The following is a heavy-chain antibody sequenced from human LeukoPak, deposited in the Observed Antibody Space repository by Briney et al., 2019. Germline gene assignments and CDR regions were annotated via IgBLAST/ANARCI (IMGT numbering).Heavy chain of an antibody. CDR3: ASEKNSGSYWYFDL. J-gene: IGHJ2*01. D-gene: IGHD1-26*01. Sequence: ASVKVSCKASGYTFTNYAMNWVRQAPGQGLEWMGWINTNTGNPTYAQGFTGRFVFSLDTSVSTAYLQISSLKAEDTAVYYCASEKNSGSYWYFDLWGRGTLVTVSS. CDR2: INTNTGNP. CDR1: GYTFTNYA. V-gene: IGHV7-4-1*02.